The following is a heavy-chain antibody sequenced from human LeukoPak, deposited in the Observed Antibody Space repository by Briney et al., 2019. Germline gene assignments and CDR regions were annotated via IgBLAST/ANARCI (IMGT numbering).Heavy chain of an antibody. Sequence: GGSLRLSCAASGFTFSSYWMSWVRQAPGKGLEWVANIKQDGSEKYYVDSVKGRFTISRDNAENSLYLQMNSLRAEDTAVYYCARALDSSGWYFDYWGQGTLVTVSS. J-gene: IGHJ4*02. CDR1: GFTFSSYW. CDR3: ARALDSSGWYFDY. V-gene: IGHV3-7*01. D-gene: IGHD6-19*01. CDR2: IKQDGSEK.